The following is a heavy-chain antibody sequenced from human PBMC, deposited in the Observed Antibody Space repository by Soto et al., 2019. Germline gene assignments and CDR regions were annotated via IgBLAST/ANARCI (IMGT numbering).Heavy chain of an antibody. V-gene: IGHV4-31*03. D-gene: IGHD3-10*01. CDR1: GGSISSGGYY. CDR3: ARFYYGSGGYYKEGSNWFDP. J-gene: IGHJ5*02. CDR2: IYYSGST. Sequence: PSETLSLTCTVSGGSISSGGYYWSWIRQHPGKGLEWIGYIYYSGSTYYNPSLKSRVTISVDTSKNQFSLKLSSVTAADTAVYYCARFYYGSGGYYKEGSNWFDPWGQGTLVTVSS.